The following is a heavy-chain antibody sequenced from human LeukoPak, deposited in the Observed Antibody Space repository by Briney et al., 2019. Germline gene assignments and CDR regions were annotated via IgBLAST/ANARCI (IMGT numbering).Heavy chain of an antibody. D-gene: IGHD1-26*01. CDR1: GFTFSSYA. J-gene: IGHJ6*02. Sequence: GGSLRLSCAASGFTFSSYAMHWVRQAPGKGLEWVAVISYDGSNKYYADSVKGRFTISRDNSKNTLYLQMNSLRAEGTAVYYCARELPDYYYYYGMDVWGQETTVTVSS. CDR3: ARELPDYYYYYGMDV. V-gene: IGHV3-30-3*01. CDR2: ISYDGSNK.